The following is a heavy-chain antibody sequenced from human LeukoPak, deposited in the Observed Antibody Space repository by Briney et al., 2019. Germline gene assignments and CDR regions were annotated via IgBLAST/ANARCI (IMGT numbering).Heavy chain of an antibody. CDR1: GFTFSGYA. Sequence: GGSLRLSCAASGFTFSGYALSWVRQAPGKGLEWVSAISGSGGSTYYADSVKGRFTISRDNSKNTLYLQMNSLRAEDTAVYYCARDRIWGKGTGAFDIWGQGTMVTVSS. CDR2: ISGSGGST. V-gene: IGHV3-23*01. J-gene: IGHJ3*02. D-gene: IGHD3-16*01. CDR3: ARDRIWGKGTGAFDI.